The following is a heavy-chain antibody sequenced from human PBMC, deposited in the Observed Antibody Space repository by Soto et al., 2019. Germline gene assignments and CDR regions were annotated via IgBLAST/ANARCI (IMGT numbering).Heavy chain of an antibody. J-gene: IGHJ5*02. CDR2: IIPILGIA. CDR3: ASVGYYDFWSGLGSPRNWFDP. V-gene: IGHV1-69*02. Sequence: GASVKVSCKASGGTFSSYTISWVRQAPGQGLEWMGRIIPILGIANYAQKFQGRVTITADKSTSTAYMELSSLRSEDTAVYYCASVGYYDFWSGLGSPRNWFDPWGQGTLVTVSS. CDR1: GGTFSSYT. D-gene: IGHD3-3*01.